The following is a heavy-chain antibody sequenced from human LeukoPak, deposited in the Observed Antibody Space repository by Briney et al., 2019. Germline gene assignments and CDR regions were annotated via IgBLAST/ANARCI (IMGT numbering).Heavy chain of an antibody. Sequence: SETLSLTCTVSGGSIRSSSFSWGWIRQTPGKGLEWIGNIYYSGNTYYNPSLKSRVTISVDTSKSQFSLKLTSVTAADTAVYYCARQYDISDWSVDWFDPWGQGTLVTVSS. CDR2: IYYSGNT. CDR3: ARQYDISDWSVDWFDP. V-gene: IGHV4-39*01. D-gene: IGHD3-22*01. J-gene: IGHJ5*02. CDR1: GGSIRSSSFS.